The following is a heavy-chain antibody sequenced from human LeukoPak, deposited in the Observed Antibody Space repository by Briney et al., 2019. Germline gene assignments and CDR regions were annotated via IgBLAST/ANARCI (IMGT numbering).Heavy chain of an antibody. D-gene: IGHD5-18*01. Sequence: SVKVSCKASGYTFTSYGISWVRQAPGQGLEWMGGIIPIFGTANYAQKFQGRVTITADESTSTAYMELSSLRSEDTAVYYCARARIQLWLFDYWGQGTLVTVSS. CDR3: ARARIQLWLFDY. V-gene: IGHV1-69*13. J-gene: IGHJ4*02. CDR2: IIPIFGTA. CDR1: GYTFTSYG.